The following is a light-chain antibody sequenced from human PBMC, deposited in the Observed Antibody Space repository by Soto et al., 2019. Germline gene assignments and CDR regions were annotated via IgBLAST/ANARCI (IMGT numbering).Light chain of an antibody. CDR3: SSYTAYTTYV. V-gene: IGLV2-14*03. J-gene: IGLJ1*01. CDR2: DVS. CDR1: DSDVGAFNY. Sequence: QSALTQPASVSGAPGQSITISCTGTDSDVGAFNYVSWYQQFAGKAPKLIIYDVSSRPSGISNRFSGSKSDNTASLTISGLQAEDEADYFCSSYTAYTTYVFGTGTQVTVL.